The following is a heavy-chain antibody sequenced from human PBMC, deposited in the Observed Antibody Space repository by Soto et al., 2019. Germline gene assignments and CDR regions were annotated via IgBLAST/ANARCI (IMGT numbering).Heavy chain of an antibody. V-gene: IGHV4-4*07. Sequence: PSETLSLTCTVSGASMNSYHWSWIRQPAGKGLEWIGHIHSSGSTNYNPSLKSRVTMSVDTSKNQFSLRLMSLTAADTAVYYCARDQGVAAAGITWFDPGGQGSLVTVSS. CDR1: GASMNSYH. CDR3: ARDQGVAAAGITWFDP. J-gene: IGHJ5*02. CDR2: IHSSGST. D-gene: IGHD6-13*01.